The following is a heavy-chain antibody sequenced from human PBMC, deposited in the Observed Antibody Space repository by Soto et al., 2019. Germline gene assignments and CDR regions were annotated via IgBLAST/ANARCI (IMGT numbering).Heavy chain of an antibody. Sequence: GGSLRLSCAASGFTFSNAWMSWVRQAPGKGLEWVGRIKSKTDGGTTDYAAPVKGRFTISRDDSKNTLYLQMNSLKTEDTAVYYCTTGVDIVATIPFDYWGQGTLVTVSS. CDR2: IKSKTDGGTT. J-gene: IGHJ4*02. D-gene: IGHD5-12*01. CDR1: GFTFSNAW. CDR3: TTGVDIVATIPFDY. V-gene: IGHV3-15*01.